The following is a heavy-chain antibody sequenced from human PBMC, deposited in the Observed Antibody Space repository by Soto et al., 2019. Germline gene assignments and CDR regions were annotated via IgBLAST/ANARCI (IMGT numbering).Heavy chain of an antibody. CDR3: AKSGSSGWYGWFDP. Sequence: SGPTLVNPTHTLTLTCIFSGFSLRTSGVGVGWIRQPPGKALDRLGFIYWSDDKRYSPSLKSRLTITKDTSKNQVVLTMTNMEPVEKATYYCAKSGSSGWYGWFDPWGQGTLVTVCS. J-gene: IGHJ5*02. CDR1: GFSLRTSGVG. D-gene: IGHD6-19*01. CDR2: IYWSDDK. V-gene: IGHV2-5*01.